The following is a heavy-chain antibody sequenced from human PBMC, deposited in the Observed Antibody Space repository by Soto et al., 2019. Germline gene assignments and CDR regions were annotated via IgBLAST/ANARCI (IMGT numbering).Heavy chain of an antibody. D-gene: IGHD3-22*01. CDR1: GYTFTDYY. J-gene: IGHJ2*01. V-gene: IGHV1-69-2*01. CDR2: VDPEDGET. CDR3: AARDSSDKPSDL. Sequence: EVQLVQSGAEVKKPGSTVKISCKVSGYTFTDYYMHWVQQAPGKGLEWMGLVDPEDGETIYAEKFQGRVTLTADTSTDTASMELSSLRSEDTAVYYGAARDSSDKPSDLWGRGTLVTVSS.